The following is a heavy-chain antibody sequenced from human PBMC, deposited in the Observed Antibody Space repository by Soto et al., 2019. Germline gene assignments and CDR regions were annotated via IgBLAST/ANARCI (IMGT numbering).Heavy chain of an antibody. D-gene: IGHD3-22*01. CDR2: IIPIFGTA. CDR3: ASDTYYYDSSGFPFDI. J-gene: IGHJ3*02. V-gene: IGHV1-69*13. Sequence: SVKVSCKASGGTFSSYAISWVRQAPGQGLEWMGGIIPIFGTANYAQKFQGRVTITADESTSTAYMELSSLRSEDTAVYYCASDTYYYDSSGFPFDIWGQGTMVTVSS. CDR1: GGTFSSYA.